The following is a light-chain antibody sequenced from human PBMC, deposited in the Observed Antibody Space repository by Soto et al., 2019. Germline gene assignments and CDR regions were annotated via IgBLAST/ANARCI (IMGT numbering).Light chain of an antibody. CDR2: ATV. J-gene: IGLJ2*01. CDR3: ATWDDSLNGPQ. V-gene: IGLV1-44*01. Sequence: QSVLTQPPSASGTPGQRVTISCTGSRINVGRKAVSWYQQVPGMAPKLLVFATVKRPSGVPDRFSGSASGASASLAISGLQSEDEADYYCATWDDSLNGPQFGGGTKVTVL. CDR1: RINVGRKA.